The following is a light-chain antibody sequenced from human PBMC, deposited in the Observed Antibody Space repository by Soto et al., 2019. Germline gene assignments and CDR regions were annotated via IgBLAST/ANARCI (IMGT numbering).Light chain of an antibody. J-gene: IGLJ1*01. CDR3: CSYAGGDTFFL. CDR2: EVT. Sequence: SALTQPAPLSGSPGQSITISCPGTSGDVGSYSPVSWYQQLPGNAPKLIIYEVTKRPSGVSNRFSGSKSGNTASLTISGLQAEDEAEYFCCSYAGGDTFFLFGTGTKVTVL. CDR1: SGDVGSYSP. V-gene: IGLV2-23*02.